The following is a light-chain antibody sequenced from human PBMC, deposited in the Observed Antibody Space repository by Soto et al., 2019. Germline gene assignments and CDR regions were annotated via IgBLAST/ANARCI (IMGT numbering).Light chain of an antibody. V-gene: IGLV2-14*01. J-gene: IGLJ1*01. CDR1: SSDVGGYDY. CDR3: TSYTSSSTQV. Sequence: QSPLTQPASVSLSPGQSITISCTGTSSDVGGYDYVSWYQQHPGTAPRLIIFEVTNRPSGVSNRFSGSKSGNTASLTISGLQAEDEADYYCTSYTSSSTQVFGTGTKVTVL. CDR2: EVT.